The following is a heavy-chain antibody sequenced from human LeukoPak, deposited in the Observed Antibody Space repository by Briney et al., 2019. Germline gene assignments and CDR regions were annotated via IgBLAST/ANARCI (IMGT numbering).Heavy chain of an antibody. J-gene: IGHJ6*02. CDR3: ARSLIPLGMDV. CDR1: GFTFSNYA. Sequence: GGSLRLSCAASGFTFSNYAMNWVRQAPGKGLEWVSYMSSSGTTIHYVDSVKGRFRNSRDNAKNTVYLEMNSLRSEDTAVYYCARSLIPLGMDVWGQGTTVTVSS. D-gene: IGHD2-21*01. V-gene: IGHV3-48*03. CDR2: MSSSGTTI.